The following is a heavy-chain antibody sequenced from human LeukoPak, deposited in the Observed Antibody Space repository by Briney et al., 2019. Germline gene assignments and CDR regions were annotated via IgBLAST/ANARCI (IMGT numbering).Heavy chain of an antibody. CDR3: ARVGGHCTSTSCPPPDY. J-gene: IGHJ4*02. CDR2: IDSSSRYI. CDR1: GFTLSSYN. V-gene: IGHV3-21*01. D-gene: IGHD2-2*01. Sequence: RGSLRLSCAAPGFTLSSYNMDWVRQALGKGLEWVSFIDSSSRYIYQAGSVKGRFTISRDNAKSSVFLQMNSLRAEDTAVYYCARVGGHCTSTSCPPPDYWGQGTLVTVSS.